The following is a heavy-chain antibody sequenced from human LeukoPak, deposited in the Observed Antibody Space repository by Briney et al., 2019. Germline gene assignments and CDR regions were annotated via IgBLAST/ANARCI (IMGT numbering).Heavy chain of an antibody. CDR3: ARDLRSTMVRGVPRALNY. J-gene: IGHJ4*02. Sequence: ASVKVSCKASGYTFTSYGISWVRQAPGQGLEWMGCISAYNGNTNYAQKLQGRVTMTTDTSTSTAYMELRSLRSDDTAVYYCARDLRSTMVRGVPRALNYWGQGTLVTVSS. CDR2: ISAYNGNT. CDR1: GYTFTSYG. V-gene: IGHV1-18*01. D-gene: IGHD3-10*01.